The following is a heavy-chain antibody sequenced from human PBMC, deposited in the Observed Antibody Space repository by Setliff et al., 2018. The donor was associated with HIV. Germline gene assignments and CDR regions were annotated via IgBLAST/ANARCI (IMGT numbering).Heavy chain of an antibody. Sequence: ASVKVSCKASGYTFTSYAMNWVRQAPGQGLEWMGWVNTNTGNPTYAQGFTGRFVFSLDTSVSTAYLQISSLKAEDTAVYYCARRPVVVVAATLDAFDIWGQGTMVTVSS. CDR3: ARRPVVVVAATLDAFDI. V-gene: IGHV7-4-1*02. CDR2: VNTNTGNP. J-gene: IGHJ3*02. D-gene: IGHD2-15*01. CDR1: GYTFTSYA.